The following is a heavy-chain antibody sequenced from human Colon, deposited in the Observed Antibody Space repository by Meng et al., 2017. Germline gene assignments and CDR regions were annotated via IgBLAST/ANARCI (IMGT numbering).Heavy chain of an antibody. CDR1: GFTFSSYG. J-gene: IGHJ4*02. D-gene: IGHD3-3*01. CDR3: ARWEWQHVAYFDY. V-gene: IGHV3-33*01. Sequence: VRMVGVGGGCVPPGMSLSLSCALSGFTFSSYGMHWVRQGPGKGLEWVEVIWHDGRNEYYADSVKGRFTISRENSKSTLYLQMNILRAEDTAVYYCARWEWQHVAYFDYWGQGTLVTVSS. CDR2: IWHDGRNE.